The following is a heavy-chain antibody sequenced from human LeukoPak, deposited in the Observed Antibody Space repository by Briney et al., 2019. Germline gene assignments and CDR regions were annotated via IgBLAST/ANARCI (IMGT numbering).Heavy chain of an antibody. D-gene: IGHD5-18*01. CDR1: GGSISSYY. CDR2: ISGSGGST. CDR3: TKGTIWLPFDY. V-gene: IGHV3-23*01. J-gene: IGHJ4*02. Sequence: ETLSLTCTVSGGSISSYYWSWARQAPGKGLEWVSAISGSGGSTYYADSVKGRFTISRDNSKNTLYLQMNSLRAEDTAVYYCTKGTIWLPFDYWGQGTLVTVSS.